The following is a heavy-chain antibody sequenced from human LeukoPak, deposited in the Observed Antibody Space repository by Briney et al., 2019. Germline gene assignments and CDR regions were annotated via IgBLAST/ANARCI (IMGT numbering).Heavy chain of an antibody. D-gene: IGHD5-18*01. CDR2: INPSGGST. Sequence: ASLKVSCKASGYTFTSYYMHWVRQAPGQGLEWMGIINPSGGSTSYAQKFQGRVTMTRDTSTSTVYMELSSLRSEDTAVYYCAGVAPEGEDTAMGGYYFDYWGQGTLVAVSS. CDR1: GYTFTSYY. J-gene: IGHJ4*02. V-gene: IGHV1-46*01. CDR3: AGVAPEGEDTAMGGYYFDY.